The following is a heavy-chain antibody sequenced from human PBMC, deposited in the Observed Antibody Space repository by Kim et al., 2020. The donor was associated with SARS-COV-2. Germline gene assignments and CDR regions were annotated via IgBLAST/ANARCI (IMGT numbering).Heavy chain of an antibody. CDR2: ISYDGSNK. J-gene: IGHJ3*02. Sequence: GGSLRLSCAASGFTFSSYAMHWVRQAPGKGLEWVAVISYDGSNKYYADSVKGRFTISRDNSKNTLYLQMNSLRAEDTAVYYCARGGWSDLNDAFDIWGQGTMVTVSS. CDR1: GFTFSSYA. CDR3: ARGGWSDLNDAFDI. V-gene: IGHV3-30-3*01. D-gene: IGHD3-3*01.